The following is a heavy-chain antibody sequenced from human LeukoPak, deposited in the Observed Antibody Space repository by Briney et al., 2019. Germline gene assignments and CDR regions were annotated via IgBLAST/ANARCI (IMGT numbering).Heavy chain of an antibody. CDR2: INHSGST. CDR3: ARSCPGQRNYYYYMDV. V-gene: IGHV4-34*01. CDR1: GGSFSGYY. J-gene: IGHJ6*03. Sequence: PSETLSLTCAVYGGSFSGYYWSWIRQPPGKGLEWIGEINHSGSTNYDPSLKRRVTISVDTSKNQFPLKLSSVTAADTAVYYCARSCPGQRNYYYYMDVWGKGTTVTVSS. D-gene: IGHD6-25*01.